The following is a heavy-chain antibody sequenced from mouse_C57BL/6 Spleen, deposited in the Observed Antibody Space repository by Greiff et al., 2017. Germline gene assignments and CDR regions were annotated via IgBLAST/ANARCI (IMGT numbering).Heavy chain of an antibody. CDR2: ISYDGSN. J-gene: IGHJ3*01. CDR1: GYSITSGYY. CDR3: ARNRDYDGFAY. Sequence: EVKLLESGPGLVKPSQSLSLTCSVTGYSITSGYYWNWIRQFPGNILEWMGYISYDGSNNYNPSLKNRISITRDTSKNQFCLKLNSVTTEDTATYDCARNRDYDGFAYWGQGTLVTVSA. V-gene: IGHV3-6*01. D-gene: IGHD2-4*01.